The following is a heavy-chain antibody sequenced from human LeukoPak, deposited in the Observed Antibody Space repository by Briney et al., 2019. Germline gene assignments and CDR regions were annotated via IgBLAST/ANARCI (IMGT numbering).Heavy chain of an antibody. CDR1: GGSISSYY. D-gene: IGHD6-13*01. CDR3: ARVSSSWYGEYYFDY. J-gene: IGHJ4*02. Sequence: PSETPSLTCTVSGGSISSYYWSWIRQPAGKGLEWIGRIYTSGSTNYNLSLKSRVTMSVDTSKNQFSLKLSSVTAADTAVYYCARVSSSWYGEYYFDYWGQGTLVTVSS. CDR2: IYTSGST. V-gene: IGHV4-4*07.